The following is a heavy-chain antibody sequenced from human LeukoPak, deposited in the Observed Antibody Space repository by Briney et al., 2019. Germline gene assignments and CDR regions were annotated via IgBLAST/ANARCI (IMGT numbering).Heavy chain of an antibody. V-gene: IGHV1-69*04. CDR2: IIPILGIA. D-gene: IGHD4-17*01. CDR1: GGTFTSYA. CDR3: ASLGGVAYGDYYFDY. J-gene: IGHJ4*02. Sequence: ASLKVSSTASGGTFTSYAISWARHAPGQGMEWRGRIIPILGIANYAQKFQGRITTTSDKPTSTASTQLSSLSSEDTAVYYCASLGGVAYGDYYFDYWGQGTLVTVSS.